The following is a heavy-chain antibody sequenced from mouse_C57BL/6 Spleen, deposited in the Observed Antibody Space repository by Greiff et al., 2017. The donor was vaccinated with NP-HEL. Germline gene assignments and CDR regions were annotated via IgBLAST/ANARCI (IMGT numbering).Heavy chain of an antibody. CDR3: TRWWYGNYYFDY. D-gene: IGHD2-10*02. Sequence: ESGAELVRPGASVTLSCKASGYTFTDYEMHWVKQTPVHGLEWIGAIDPETGGTAYNQKFKGKAILTADKSSSTAYMELRSLTSEDSAVYYCTRWWYGNYYFDYWGQGTTLTVSS. V-gene: IGHV1-15*01. CDR2: IDPETGGT. CDR1: GYTFTDYE. J-gene: IGHJ2*01.